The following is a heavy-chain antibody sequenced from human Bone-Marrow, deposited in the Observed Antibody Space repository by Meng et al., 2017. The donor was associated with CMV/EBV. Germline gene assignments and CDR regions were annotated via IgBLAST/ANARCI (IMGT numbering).Heavy chain of an antibody. CDR3: VPHDCALDV. CDR1: GFTFSSYW. V-gene: IGHV3-30*02. Sequence: GESLKISCAASGFTFSSYWMHWVRQAPGKGLEWVAFIRYDGSNKYYADSVKGRFTISRDNSKNTLYLQMNSLRAEDTAVYYCVPHDCALDVWGQGTKVTV. D-gene: IGHD2-21*02. CDR2: IRYDGSNK. J-gene: IGHJ6*02.